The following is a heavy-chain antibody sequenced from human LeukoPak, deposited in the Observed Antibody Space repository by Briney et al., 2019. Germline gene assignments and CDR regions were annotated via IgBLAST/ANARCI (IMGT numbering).Heavy chain of an antibody. J-gene: IGHJ4*02. CDR2: SYYSGST. CDR1: GGSISSGGYY. D-gene: IGHD5-12*01. CDR3: ARGNSAYDYLDY. V-gene: IGHV4-31*03. Sequence: SQTLSLTCTVSGGSISSGGYYWSWIRQHPGKGLEWIGYSYYSGSTYYNPSLKSRVTISVDTSKNQFSLKLSSVTAADTAVYYYARGNSAYDYLDYWGQGTLVTVSS.